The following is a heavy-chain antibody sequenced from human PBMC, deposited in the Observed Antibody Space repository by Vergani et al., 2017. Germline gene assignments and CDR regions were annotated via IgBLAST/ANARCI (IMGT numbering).Heavy chain of an antibody. Sequence: QVQLAESGGGRVQPGSSLRLSCAASGFSFSSHAILWVRQAPGKGLEWVAVISNDGSKKYYADSVKGRFTISRDNAKNTLDLQMNSLRTQDTAVYYCAKAGSVTSGSLQYNYYMDVSGKGTTVNVS. J-gene: IGHJ6*03. D-gene: IGHD3-10*01. CDR2: ISNDGSKK. CDR3: AKAGSVTSGSLQYNYYMDV. V-gene: IGHV3-30*18. CDR1: GFSFSSHA.